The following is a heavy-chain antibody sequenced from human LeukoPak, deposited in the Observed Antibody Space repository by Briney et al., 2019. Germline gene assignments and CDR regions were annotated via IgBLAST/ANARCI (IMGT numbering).Heavy chain of an antibody. D-gene: IGHD5-24*01. CDR1: GGSISSSSYY. J-gene: IGHJ4*02. V-gene: IGHV4-39*07. CDR2: IYYSGST. CDR3: ARFPASGEMAYYFDY. Sequence: PSETLSLTCTVSGGSISSSSYYWGWIRQPPGKGLEWIGSIYYSGSTYYNPSLKSRVTISVDTSKNQFSLKLSSVTAADTAVYYCARFPASGEMAYYFDYWGQGTLVTVSS.